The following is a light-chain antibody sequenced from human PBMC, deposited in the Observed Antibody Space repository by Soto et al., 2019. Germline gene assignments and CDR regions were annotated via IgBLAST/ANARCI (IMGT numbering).Light chain of an antibody. CDR2: VAS. V-gene: IGKV3-15*01. Sequence: ERVMRQSPATLSVSPGERATLSCRASQSVGSSLAWYRQKPGQAPRLLIYVASARATGIPARFSGSGSGTEFTLTISSLQSEDFEVYYCQQYDYWPPKFGQGTKVEIK. CDR1: QSVGSS. CDR3: QQYDYWPPK. J-gene: IGKJ1*01.